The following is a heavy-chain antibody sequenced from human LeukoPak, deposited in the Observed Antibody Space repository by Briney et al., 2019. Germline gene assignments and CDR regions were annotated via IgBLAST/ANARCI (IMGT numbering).Heavy chain of an antibody. CDR3: ARAFDIVVVPAATDFDY. D-gene: IGHD2-2*01. Sequence: GGSLRLSCAASGFTVSSIHMSWVRQAPGKGLEWVSVIYSGGSTDYADSVKGRFTISRDNAKNSLYLQMNSLRAEDTAVYYCARAFDIVVVPAATDFDYWGQGTLVTVSS. V-gene: IGHV3-53*01. J-gene: IGHJ4*02. CDR2: IYSGGST. CDR1: GFTVSSIH.